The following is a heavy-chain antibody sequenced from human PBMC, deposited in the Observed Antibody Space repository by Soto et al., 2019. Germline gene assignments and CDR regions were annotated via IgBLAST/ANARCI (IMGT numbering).Heavy chain of an antibody. V-gene: IGHV3-74*01. Sequence: EVQLEESGGGLVQPGGSLRLSCVASGFTFSNSWMHWVRQTPGQGLVWVSRIRSDASVTNYADSVRGRFTITRDNAKNPLYLQMTSLRAEDTAVYYCGRYNGNCGRGAYWGQGTLVTVSS. J-gene: IGHJ4*02. CDR1: GFTFSNSW. CDR3: GRYNGNCGRGAY. CDR2: IRSDASVT. D-gene: IGHD1-26*01.